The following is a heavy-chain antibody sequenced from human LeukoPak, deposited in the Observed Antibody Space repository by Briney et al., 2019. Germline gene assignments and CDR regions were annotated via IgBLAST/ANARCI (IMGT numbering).Heavy chain of an antibody. Sequence: GGSLRLSCAASGFSFSTCGMHWVRQAPGKGLEWVAVFSYDGNNKYYADSVKGRFTISRDNSKNTLYLQMNSLRAEDTAVYYCAREGYCSSTSCFRRAFDLWGQGTMVTVSS. CDR1: GFSFSTCG. V-gene: IGHV3-30*19. J-gene: IGHJ3*01. CDR2: FSYDGNNK. CDR3: AREGYCSSTSCFRRAFDL. D-gene: IGHD2-2*01.